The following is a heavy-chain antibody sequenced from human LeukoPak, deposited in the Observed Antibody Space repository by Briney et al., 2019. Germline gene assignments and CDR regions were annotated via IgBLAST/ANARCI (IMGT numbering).Heavy chain of an antibody. Sequence: PSETLSLTCNVSGGSISSYQWSWIRQPPGQGLEWIGYIYSYGGTNYNPSLKSPVTISVDTSKNQLSLKLSSVTAADTAVYYCARENAAAGAHYFDYWGQGTLVTVSS. CDR3: ARENAAAGAHYFDY. J-gene: IGHJ4*02. V-gene: IGHV4-59*01. CDR1: GGSISSYQ. D-gene: IGHD6-13*01. CDR2: IYSYGGT.